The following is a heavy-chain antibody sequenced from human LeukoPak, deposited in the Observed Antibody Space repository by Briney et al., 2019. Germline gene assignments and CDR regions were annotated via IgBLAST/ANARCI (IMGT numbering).Heavy chain of an antibody. V-gene: IGHV4-34*01. CDR3: ARGLDTYKSGID. CDR2: IHPSGST. D-gene: IGHD3-3*01. CDR1: GGSSSGFY. Sequence: PSETLSLTCGVYGGSSSGFYCTWIRQPPGKGLEWIGEIHPSGSTNYNPSLMSRVTMSLDTSKNQFSLKLTSVTAADTAVYFCARGLDTYKSGIDWGQGTLVTVSS. J-gene: IGHJ4*02.